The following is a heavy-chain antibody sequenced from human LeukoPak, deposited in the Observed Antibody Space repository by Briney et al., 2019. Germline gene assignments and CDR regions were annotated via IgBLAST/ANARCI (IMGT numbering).Heavy chain of an antibody. CDR3: ARHATVTSFTFAH. D-gene: IGHD4-17*01. CDR1: GGSISSSSYY. Sequence: SETLSLTCTVSGGSISSSSYYWGWIRQPPGKGLEWIGSIYYSGSTYYNPSPKSRVTISVDTSKNQFSLELNSVTAADTAVYYCARHATVTSFTFAHWGQGTLVTVSS. CDR2: IYYSGST. J-gene: IGHJ4*02. V-gene: IGHV4-39*01.